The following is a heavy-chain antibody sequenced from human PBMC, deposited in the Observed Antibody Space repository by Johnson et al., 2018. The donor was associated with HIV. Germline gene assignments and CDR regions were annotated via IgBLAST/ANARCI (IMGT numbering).Heavy chain of an antibody. V-gene: IGHV3-7*01. CDR3: ARDRLYSSGWYGTDAFDI. Sequence: EVQLVESGGGLVQPGGSLRLSCAASGFTFSRYCMNWVRQTPGKGLEWVANIKQDGSEKYYVDSVKGRFTISRDNSKNTLYLQMNSLRAEDTAVYYCARDRLYSSGWYGTDAFDIWGQGTMVTVSS. CDR1: GFTFSRYC. J-gene: IGHJ3*02. D-gene: IGHD6-19*01. CDR2: IKQDGSEK.